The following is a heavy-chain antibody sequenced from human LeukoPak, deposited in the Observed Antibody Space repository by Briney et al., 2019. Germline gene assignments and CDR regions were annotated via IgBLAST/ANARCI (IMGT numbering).Heavy chain of an antibody. CDR2: ISGDGGST. CDR1: GFSFSSYW. CDR3: ARESESSGWYDY. J-gene: IGHJ4*02. Sequence: PGGSLRLSCAASGFSFSSYWMSWVRQAPGKGLEWVSLISGDGGSTFYADSVKGRFTISRDNSKNSLYLQMNSLRSDDTALYYCARESESSGWYDYWGQGTLVTVSS. V-gene: IGHV3-43*02. D-gene: IGHD6-19*01.